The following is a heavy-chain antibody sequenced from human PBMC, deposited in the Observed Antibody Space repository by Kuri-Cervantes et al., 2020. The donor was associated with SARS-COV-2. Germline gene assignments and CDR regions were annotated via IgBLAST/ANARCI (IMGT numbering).Heavy chain of an antibody. CDR3: ARDLITIFGVVKYNWFDP. J-gene: IGHJ5*02. Sequence: SETLSLTCAVSGYSISSGYYWGWIRQPPGKGLEWIGSIYHSGSTYYNPSLKSRVTISVDTSKNQFSLKLSSVTAADTAVYYRARDLITIFGVVKYNWFDPWGQGTLVTVSS. CDR2: IYHSGST. D-gene: IGHD3-3*01. V-gene: IGHV4-38-2*02. CDR1: GYSISSGYY.